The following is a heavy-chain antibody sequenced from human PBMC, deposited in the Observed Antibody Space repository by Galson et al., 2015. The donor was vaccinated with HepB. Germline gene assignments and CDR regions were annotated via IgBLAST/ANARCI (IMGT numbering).Heavy chain of an antibody. Sequence: SLRLSCAASGFTFSSYGMHWVRQAPGKGLEWVAVISYDGSNKYYADSVKGRFTISRDNSKNTLYLQMNSLRAEDTAVYCCAKAPGYSSGWYFGYFQHWGQGTLVTVSS. J-gene: IGHJ1*01. CDR1: GFTFSSYG. V-gene: IGHV3-30*18. CDR2: ISYDGSNK. D-gene: IGHD6-19*01. CDR3: AKAPGYSSGWYFGYFQH.